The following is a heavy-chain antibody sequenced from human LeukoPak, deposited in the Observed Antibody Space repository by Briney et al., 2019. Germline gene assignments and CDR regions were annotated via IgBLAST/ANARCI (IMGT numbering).Heavy chain of an antibody. J-gene: IGHJ4*02. Sequence: SETLSLTCTVSGGSISSYYWSWIRQPPGKGLEWIGYIYYSGSTNYNPSLKSRVTISVDTSKNQFSLKLSSVTAADTAVYYCARSRGYSVTADYWGQGTLVTVSS. D-gene: IGHD5-18*01. CDR1: GGSISSYY. CDR2: IYYSGST. V-gene: IGHV4-59*01. CDR3: ARSRGYSVTADY.